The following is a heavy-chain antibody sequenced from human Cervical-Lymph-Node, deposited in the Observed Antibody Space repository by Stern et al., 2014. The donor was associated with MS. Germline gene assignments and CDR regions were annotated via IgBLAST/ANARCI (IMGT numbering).Heavy chain of an antibody. CDR2: IWYDGSNK. J-gene: IGHJ4*02. Sequence: VQLVESGGGVVQSGRSLRLSCAASGFTFSSYGMHLVRQAPGKGLAWVAVIWYDGSNKCYADSVKGRFTISRDNSKNTLYLQMNSLRAEDTAVYYCARDWDGSTHPVDYWGQGTLVTVSS. V-gene: IGHV3-33*01. CDR3: ARDWDGSTHPVDY. D-gene: IGHD5-24*01. CDR1: GFTFSSYG.